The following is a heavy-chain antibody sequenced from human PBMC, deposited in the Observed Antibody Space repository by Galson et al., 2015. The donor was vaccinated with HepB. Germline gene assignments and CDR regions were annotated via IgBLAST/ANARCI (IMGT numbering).Heavy chain of an antibody. J-gene: IGHJ6*02. Sequence: SLRLSCAASGFNVSAYWMHWVRQVPGRGLMWVSRIKRDGSTTTYADSVKGRFTISRDKAKNTLYLQMNSLRPEDTAVYYCTRDLATTFYYYYGMDVWGQGTTVTVSS. CDR3: TRDLATTFYYYYGMDV. V-gene: IGHV3-74*01. CDR1: GFNVSAYW. D-gene: IGHD1-1*01. CDR2: IKRDGSTT.